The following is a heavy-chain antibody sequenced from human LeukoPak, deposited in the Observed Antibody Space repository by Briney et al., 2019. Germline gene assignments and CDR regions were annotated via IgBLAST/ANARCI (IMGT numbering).Heavy chain of an antibody. D-gene: IGHD4-17*01. Sequence: SETLSLTCTVSGGSISSYYWSWLRQPPGKGLEWIGYIYYSGSTNYNPSLKSRVTISVDTSKNQYSLKLSSVTAADTAVYYCARRQRGDYGDYVLYYYGMDVWGQGTTVTVSS. CDR3: ARRQRGDYGDYVLYYYGMDV. CDR1: GGSISSYY. CDR2: IYYSGST. J-gene: IGHJ6*02. V-gene: IGHV4-59*08.